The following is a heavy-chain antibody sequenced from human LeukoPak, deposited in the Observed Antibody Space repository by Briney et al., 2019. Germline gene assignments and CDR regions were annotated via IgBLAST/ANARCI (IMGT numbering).Heavy chain of an antibody. CDR1: GGSIRSYY. Sequence: SETLSLTCIVSGGSIRSYYWSWVRQPPGKGLECIGYIYYSGSTNYNPSLKSRVTISVDPSKNQFSLKLSSVTAADTAVYYCASLPPIVGATTAFDYWGQGTLVTVSS. D-gene: IGHD1-26*01. CDR3: ASLPPIVGATTAFDY. CDR2: IYYSGST. J-gene: IGHJ4*02. V-gene: IGHV4-59*08.